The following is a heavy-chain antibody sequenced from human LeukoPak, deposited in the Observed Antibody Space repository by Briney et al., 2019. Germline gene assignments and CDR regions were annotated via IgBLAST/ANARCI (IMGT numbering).Heavy chain of an antibody. CDR3: ARSDYCGGDCYSSLSNY. D-gene: IGHD2-21*02. V-gene: IGHV3-21*01. CDR2: MNISSSYI. Sequence: GESLRLSCAASGFTFRSYSMNWVRQAPGKGLEWVSSMNISSSYIYYADSVKGRFTISRDNAKNSLYLQMNSLRAEDTAVYFCARSDYCGGDCYSSLSNYWGQGTLVTVSS. J-gene: IGHJ4*02. CDR1: GFTFRSYS.